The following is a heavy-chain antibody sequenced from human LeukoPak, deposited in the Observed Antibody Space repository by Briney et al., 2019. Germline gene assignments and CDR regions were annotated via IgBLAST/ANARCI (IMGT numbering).Heavy chain of an antibody. Sequence: PGGSLSLSCAASGFTFSNYWMHWVRQAPGKGLEWVANIKQDGSEKYYVDSVKGRFTISRDNAKNSLYLQMNSLRAEDTAVYYCARETTMIVVVTKDYYYYYMDVWGKGTTVTVSS. J-gene: IGHJ6*03. CDR3: ARETTMIVVVTKDYYYYYMDV. CDR1: GFTFSNYW. V-gene: IGHV3-7*01. CDR2: IKQDGSEK. D-gene: IGHD3-22*01.